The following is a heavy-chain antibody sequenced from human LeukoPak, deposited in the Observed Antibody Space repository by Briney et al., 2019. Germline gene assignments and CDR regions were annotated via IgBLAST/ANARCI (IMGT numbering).Heavy chain of an antibody. CDR1: GYTFTGCY. CDR2: INPNSGGT. J-gene: IGHJ3*02. D-gene: IGHD1-26*01. CDR3: ARGVVGAFDAFDI. Sequence: GASVKVSCKASGYTFTGCYMHWVRQAPGQGLEWMGWINPNSGGTNYAQKFQGRVTMTRDTSISTAYMELSRLRSDDTAVYYCARGVVGAFDAFDIWGQGTMVTVSS. V-gene: IGHV1-2*02.